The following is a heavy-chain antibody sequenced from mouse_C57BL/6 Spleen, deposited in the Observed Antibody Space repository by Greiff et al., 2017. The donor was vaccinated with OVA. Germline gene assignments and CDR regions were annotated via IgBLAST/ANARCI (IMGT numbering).Heavy chain of an antibody. V-gene: IGHV5-17*01. CDR3: ARQWLLRSAMDY. D-gene: IGHD2-3*01. CDR1: GFTFSDYG. Sequence: VQLKESGGGLVKPGGSLKLSCAASGFTFSDYGMHWVRQAPEKGLEWVAYISSGSSTIYYADTVKGRFTISRDNAKNTLFLQMTSLRSEDTAMYYCARQWLLRSAMDYWGQGTSVTVSS. J-gene: IGHJ4*01. CDR2: ISSGSSTI.